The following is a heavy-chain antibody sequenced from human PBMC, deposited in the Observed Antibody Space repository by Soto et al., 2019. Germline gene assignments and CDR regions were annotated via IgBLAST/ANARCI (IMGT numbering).Heavy chain of an antibody. J-gene: IGHJ3*02. CDR3: TTVTVTTFGHLSAFDI. V-gene: IGHV3-49*03. Sequence: SLRLSCTASGFTFGDYAMSWFRQAPGKGLEWVGFIRSKAYGGTTEYAASVKGRFTISRDDSKSIAYLQMNSLKTEDTAVYYCTTVTVTTFGHLSAFDIWGQGTMVTVSS. CDR1: GFTFGDYA. CDR2: IRSKAYGGTT. D-gene: IGHD4-17*01.